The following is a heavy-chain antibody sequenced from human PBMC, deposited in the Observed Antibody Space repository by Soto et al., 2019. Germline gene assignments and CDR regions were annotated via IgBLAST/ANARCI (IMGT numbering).Heavy chain of an antibody. D-gene: IGHD3-22*01. CDR3: ARDRPEDSSGYAYGMDV. V-gene: IGHV4-31*03. J-gene: IGHJ6*02. Sequence: QVQLQESGPGLVKPSQTLSLTCTVSGGSISSGGYYWSWIRQHPGKGLEWIGYIYYSGSTYYNPSGKRRVTISLDTSQTQFAPKLSSVTAAATAVYYCARDRPEDSSGYAYGMDVWGQGTTVTVSS. CDR1: GGSISSGGYY. CDR2: IYYSGST.